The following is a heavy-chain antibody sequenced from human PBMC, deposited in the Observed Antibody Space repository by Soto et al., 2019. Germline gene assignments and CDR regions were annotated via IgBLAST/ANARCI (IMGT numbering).Heavy chain of an antibody. D-gene: IGHD6-6*01. J-gene: IGHJ4*02. CDR2: IIPIFGTA. Sequence: ASVKVSCKASGGTFSSYSISWVRQAPGQGLEWMGGIIPIFGTANYAQKFQGRVTITADESTSTAYMELSSLRSEDTAVYYCAIEYSSSPPYYPIGYCGQGTLVTVSS. V-gene: IGHV1-69*13. CDR3: AIEYSSSPPYYPIGY. CDR1: GGTFSSYS.